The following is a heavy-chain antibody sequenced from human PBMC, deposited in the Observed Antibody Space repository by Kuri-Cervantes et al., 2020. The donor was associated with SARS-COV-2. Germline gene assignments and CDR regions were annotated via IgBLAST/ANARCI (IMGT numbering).Heavy chain of an antibody. J-gene: IGHJ4*02. V-gene: IGHV3-23*01. D-gene: IGHD2-21*01. CDR2: ISGSGTGA. CDR3: AKDGDPDY. CDR1: GFSFSSYA. Sequence: ETLSLTCAASGFSFSSYAMSWVRQAPGKGLEWVSVISGSGTGAYYADSVKGRFTISRDNSKNTLYLQMNSLRAEDTAVYYCAKDGDPDYWGQGTLVTVSS.